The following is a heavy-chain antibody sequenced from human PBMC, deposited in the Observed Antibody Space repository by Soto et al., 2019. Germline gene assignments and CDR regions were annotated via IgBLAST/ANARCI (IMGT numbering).Heavy chain of an antibody. CDR1: GYSFTSYW. CDR2: IDPSDSYT. CDR3: ASHQPKNYGMDV. Sequence: SLKISCKGSGYSFTSYWISWVRQMPGKGLEWMGRIDPSDSYTNYSPSFQGHVTISADKSISTAYLQWSSLKASDTAMYYCASHQPKNYGMDVWGQGTTVTVSS. J-gene: IGHJ6*02. V-gene: IGHV5-10-1*01.